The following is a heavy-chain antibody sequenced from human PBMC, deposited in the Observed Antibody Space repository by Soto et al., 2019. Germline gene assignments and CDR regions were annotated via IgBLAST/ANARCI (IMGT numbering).Heavy chain of an antibody. D-gene: IGHD3-3*01. CDR3: AKLRSRYDFWSGYYLDY. CDR1: GFTFSDYY. Sequence: GGSLRLSCAASGFTFSDYYMNWIRQAPGKGLEWLSYSDGSSAYTNYADSVKGRFTISRDNAKNSLFLQMNSLRDEDTAVYYCAKLRSRYDFWSGYYLDYWGQGTLVTVSS. J-gene: IGHJ4*02. V-gene: IGHV3-11*03. CDR2: SDGSSAYT.